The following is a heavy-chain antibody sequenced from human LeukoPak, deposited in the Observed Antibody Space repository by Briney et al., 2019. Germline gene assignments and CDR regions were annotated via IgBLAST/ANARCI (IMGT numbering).Heavy chain of an antibody. J-gene: IGHJ4*02. V-gene: IGHV4-39*01. D-gene: IGHD1-1*01. CDR1: GVSISSSNSY. Sequence: SETLSLTCTVSGVSISSSNSYWGWIRQPPGKGLEWIGSIYYSGNTYYNASLKSQVSISIDTSKNQFSLRLTSVTAADTAVYYCARFASWNYSGYWGQGTLVTVSS. CDR2: IYYSGNT. CDR3: ARFASWNYSGY.